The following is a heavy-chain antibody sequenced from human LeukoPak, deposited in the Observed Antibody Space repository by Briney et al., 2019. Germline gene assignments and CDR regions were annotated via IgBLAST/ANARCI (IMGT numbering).Heavy chain of an antibody. D-gene: IGHD4-23*01. CDR1: GGSFSGYY. J-gene: IGHJ4*02. CDR2: INHSGST. CDR3: ALQTDYGGNEY. V-gene: IGHV4-34*01. Sequence: SETLSLTCAVYGGSFSGYYWSWIRQPPGKGLEWIGEINHSGSTNYNPSLKSRVTISVGTSKNQFSLKLSSVTAADTAVYYCALQTDYGGNEYWGQGTLVTVSS.